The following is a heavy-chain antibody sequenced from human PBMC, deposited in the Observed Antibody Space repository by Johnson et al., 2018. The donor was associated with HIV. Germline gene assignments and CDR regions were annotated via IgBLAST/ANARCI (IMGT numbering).Heavy chain of an antibody. CDR3: ARGSSGSFDL. CDR2: IYTGRDST. CDR1: GLTFDDPP. Sequence: QVQLLESGGGVVRPGGALRLSCAASGLTFDDPPLHWVRQTPGKDLEWVSVIYTGRDSTFYTDSVKDRFTISRDSSKNAVYLQMSSLRAEDTALYYCARGSSGSFDLWGRGTMVTVSS. J-gene: IGHJ3*01. V-gene: IGHV3-NL1*01. D-gene: IGHD6-6*01.